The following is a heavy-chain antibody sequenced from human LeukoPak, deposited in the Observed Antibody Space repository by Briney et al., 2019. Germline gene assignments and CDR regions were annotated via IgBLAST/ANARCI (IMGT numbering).Heavy chain of an antibody. V-gene: IGHV3-30-3*01. Sequence: GGSLRLSCAASGFTFSSHEMQWVRQAPGTGLEWVAIVSFDGSTEYYAASVEGRFTISRDNSKNTLYLQMNSLRPEDTAVYYCATEIAVGLRYFGYWGQGTLVTVSS. CDR2: VSFDGSTE. CDR3: ATEIAVGLRYFGY. CDR1: GFTFSSHE. J-gene: IGHJ4*02. D-gene: IGHD6-19*01.